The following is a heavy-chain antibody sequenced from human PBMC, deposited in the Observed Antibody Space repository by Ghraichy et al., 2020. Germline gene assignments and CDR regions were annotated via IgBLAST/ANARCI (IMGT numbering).Heavy chain of an antibody. Sequence: GGSLRLSCVASGFTFSDYNMNWVRQVPGKGLEWVSAISRTATYIYYRDSVKGRFIISRDNTKNSLFLQMNSLRVEDAAVYYCARDSDFYDSRGYPDAFDLWGQGTMVTVSS. CDR1: GFTFSDYN. J-gene: IGHJ3*01. CDR2: ISRTATYI. CDR3: ARDSDFYDSRGYPDAFDL. V-gene: IGHV3-21*01. D-gene: IGHD3-22*01.